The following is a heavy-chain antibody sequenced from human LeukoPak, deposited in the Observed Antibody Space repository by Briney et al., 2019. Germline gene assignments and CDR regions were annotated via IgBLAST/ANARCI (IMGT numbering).Heavy chain of an antibody. Sequence: PSETLSLTCTVSGGSISSYYWSWIRQPPGKGLEWIGYIYYSGSTNYNPSLKSRVTISVDTSKNQFSLKLSSVTAADTAVYYCARRVGLDWFDPWGQGTLVTVSS. J-gene: IGHJ5*02. V-gene: IGHV4-59*08. CDR3: ARRVGLDWFDP. CDR2: IYYSGST. D-gene: IGHD1-26*01. CDR1: GGSISSYY.